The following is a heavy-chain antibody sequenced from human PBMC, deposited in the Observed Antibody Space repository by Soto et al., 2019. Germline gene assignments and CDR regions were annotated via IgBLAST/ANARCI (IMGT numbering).Heavy chain of an antibody. CDR2: ISSSSSTI. Sequence: PGGSLRLSCAASGFTFSSYSMNWVRQAPGKGLEWVSYISSSSSTIYYAESVKGRFTISRDNAKNSLYLQMNSLRAEDTAVYYCARGAVRGVIGYYYYGMDVWGQGTTVTVSS. CDR1: GFTFSSYS. CDR3: ARGAVRGVIGYYYYGMDV. V-gene: IGHV3-48*01. J-gene: IGHJ6*02. D-gene: IGHD3-10*01.